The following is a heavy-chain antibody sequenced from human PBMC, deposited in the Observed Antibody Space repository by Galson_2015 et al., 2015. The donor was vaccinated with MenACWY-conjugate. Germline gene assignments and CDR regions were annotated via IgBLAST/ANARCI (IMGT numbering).Heavy chain of an antibody. V-gene: IGHV3-23*01. Sequence: SLRLSCAVSGFTFRNYAMSWVRQAPGKGLEWVSAISVRGDDTFYADSVEGRFTISRDNSKNTLYLQMNSLRAEDTALYYCAKGGFYYYYGMDVWGQGTTVTVSS. CDR2: ISVRGDDT. J-gene: IGHJ6*02. CDR1: GFTFRNYA. CDR3: AKGGFYYYYGMDV.